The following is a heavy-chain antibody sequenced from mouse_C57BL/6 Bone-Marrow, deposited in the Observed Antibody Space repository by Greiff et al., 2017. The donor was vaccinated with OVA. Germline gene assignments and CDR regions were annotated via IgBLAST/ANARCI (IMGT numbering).Heavy chain of an antibody. CDR1: GFTFSDYG. CDR3: AREGYYYGSSPDWYFDV. Sequence: EVQRVESGGGLVKPGGSLKLSCAASGFTFSDYGMHWVRQAPEKGLEWVAYISSGSSTIYYADTVKGRFTISSDNAKNTLFLQMTSLRSEDTAMYYCAREGYYYGSSPDWYFDVWGTGTTVTVSS. CDR2: ISSGSSTI. J-gene: IGHJ1*03. D-gene: IGHD1-1*01. V-gene: IGHV5-17*01.